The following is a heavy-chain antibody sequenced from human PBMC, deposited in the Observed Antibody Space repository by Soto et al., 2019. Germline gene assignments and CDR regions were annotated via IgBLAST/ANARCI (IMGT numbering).Heavy chain of an antibody. D-gene: IGHD3-10*01. CDR2: ISAYNGNT. CDR1: GYTFTSYG. Sequence: QVQLVQSGAEVKKPGASVKVSCKASGYTFTSYGISWVRQAPGQWLELMGWISAYNGNTNYAQKLQGRVTMTTDTSTSTAYMELRSLRSDDTAVYYCATRLQYYYGSGSYYWFDPWGQGTLVTVSS. V-gene: IGHV1-18*01. J-gene: IGHJ5*02. CDR3: ATRLQYYYGSGSYYWFDP.